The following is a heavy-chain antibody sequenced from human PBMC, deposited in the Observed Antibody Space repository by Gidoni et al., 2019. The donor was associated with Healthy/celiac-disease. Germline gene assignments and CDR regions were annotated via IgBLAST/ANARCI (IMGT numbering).Heavy chain of an antibody. CDR2: ISSSSSTI. J-gene: IGHJ4*02. CDR3: ASTDTAMSPVDY. Sequence: EVQLVESGGGLVQPGGSLRLSGAASGFTFSSYSMNWVRQAPGKGLEWVSYISSSSSTIYYEDSVKGRFTISRDNAKNSLYLQMNSLRDEDTVVYYCASTDTAMSPVDYWGQGTLVTVSS. V-gene: IGHV3-48*02. D-gene: IGHD5-18*01. CDR1: GFTFSSYS.